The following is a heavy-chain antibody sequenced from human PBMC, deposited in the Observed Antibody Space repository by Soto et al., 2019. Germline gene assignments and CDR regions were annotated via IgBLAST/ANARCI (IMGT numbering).Heavy chain of an antibody. V-gene: IGHV1-2*04. D-gene: IGHD2-2*01. J-gene: IGHJ6*02. Sequence: ASVKVSCKASGYTFTGYYMHWVRQAPGQGLEWMGWINPNSGGTNYAQKFQGWVTMTRDTSISTAYMELSRLRSDDTAVYYCARDKRAGTSYGMDVWGQGTTVTVS. CDR1: GYTFTGYY. CDR2: INPNSGGT. CDR3: ARDKRAGTSYGMDV.